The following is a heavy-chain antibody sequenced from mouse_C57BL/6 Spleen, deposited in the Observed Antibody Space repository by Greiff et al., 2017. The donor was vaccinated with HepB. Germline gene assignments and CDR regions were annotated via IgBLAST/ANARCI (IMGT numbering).Heavy chain of an antibody. CDR1: GYTFTDYN. CDR3: ASSGLRRAYFDV. D-gene: IGHD2-4*01. CDR2: INPNNGGT. V-gene: IGHV1-18*01. J-gene: IGHJ1*03. Sequence: EVQLQQSGPELVKPGASVKIPCKASGYTFTDYNMDWVKQSHGKSLEWIGDINPNNGGTIYNQKFKGKATLTVDKSSSTAYMELRSLTSEDTAVYYCASSGLRRAYFDVWGTGTTVTVSS.